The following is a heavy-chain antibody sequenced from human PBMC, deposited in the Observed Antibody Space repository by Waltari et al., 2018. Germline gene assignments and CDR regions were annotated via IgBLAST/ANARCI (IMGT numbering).Heavy chain of an antibody. CDR2: MNPRSGHI. D-gene: IGHD6-13*01. J-gene: IGHJ4*02. Sequence: QVQLVQSGAEVKKPGASVKVSCKASGYTFTSYDINWVRQATGQGLEGMGGMNPRSGHIGDAQEVQDRVTITRNTSISRPYLGLSSRRSEDTAVYYCARGQLSSSWSMTDWGQGTLVTVSS. CDR3: ARGQLSSSWSMTD. V-gene: IGHV1-8*03. CDR1: GYTFTSYD.